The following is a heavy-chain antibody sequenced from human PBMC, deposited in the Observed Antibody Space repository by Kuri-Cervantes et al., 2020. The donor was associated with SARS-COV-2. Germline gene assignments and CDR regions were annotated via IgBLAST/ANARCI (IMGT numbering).Heavy chain of an antibody. J-gene: IGHJ4*02. CDR2: IWYDGSIK. CDR3: AKDHGSGSGWYSPFDY. CDR1: GFTFSSYA. Sequence: GESLKISCAVSGFTFSSYAMHWVRQAPGKGLEWVAIIWYDGSIKYYGDSVKGRFTISRDNSKNTLYLQMNSLRAEDTAVYYCAKDHGSGSGWYSPFDYWGQGTLVTVSS. D-gene: IGHD6-19*01. V-gene: IGHV3-33*06.